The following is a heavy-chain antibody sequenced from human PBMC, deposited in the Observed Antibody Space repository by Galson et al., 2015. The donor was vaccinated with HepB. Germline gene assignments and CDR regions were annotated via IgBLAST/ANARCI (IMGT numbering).Heavy chain of an antibody. CDR1: GFTFSSYA. Sequence: SLRLSCAASGFTFSSYAMHWVRQAPGKGLEWVAVISYDGSNKYYADSVKGRFTISRDNSKNTLYLQMNSLRAEDTAVYYCARTVVVVSPIDAFDIWGQGTMVTVSS. D-gene: IGHD2-21*01. V-gene: IGHV3-30*04. CDR2: ISYDGSNK. J-gene: IGHJ3*02. CDR3: ARTVVVVSPIDAFDI.